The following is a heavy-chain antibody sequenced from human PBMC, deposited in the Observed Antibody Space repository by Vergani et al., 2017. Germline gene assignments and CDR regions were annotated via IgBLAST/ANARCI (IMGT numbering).Heavy chain of an antibody. V-gene: IGHV4-59*08. Sequence: QVQLQESGPGLVKPSETLSLTCTVSGGSISSYYWSWIRQPPGKGLEWIGYIYYSGSTNYNPSLKSRVTISVDPSKNQFSLKLSSVTAADTAVYYCARHARYSSGWYLIDYWGQGTLVTVSS. J-gene: IGHJ4*02. CDR2: IYYSGST. CDR3: ARHARYSSGWYLIDY. CDR1: GGSISSYY. D-gene: IGHD6-19*01.